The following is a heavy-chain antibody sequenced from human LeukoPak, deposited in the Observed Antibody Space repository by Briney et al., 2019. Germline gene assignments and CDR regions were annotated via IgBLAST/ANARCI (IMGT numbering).Heavy chain of an antibody. Sequence: SETLSLTCTVSGGSISSYFWTWIRQPAGKGLEWIGRIYTSGSTNYNPSLKSRVTMSVDTSKNQFSLKLSSVTAAGTAVYYCARGGYSSSWSGDAFDIWGQGTMVTVSS. J-gene: IGHJ3*02. D-gene: IGHD6-13*01. CDR3: ARGGYSSSWSGDAFDI. CDR2: IYTSGST. CDR1: GGSISSYF. V-gene: IGHV4-4*07.